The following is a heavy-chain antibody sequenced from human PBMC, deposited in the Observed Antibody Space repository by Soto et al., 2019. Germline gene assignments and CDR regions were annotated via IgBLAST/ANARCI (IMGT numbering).Heavy chain of an antibody. V-gene: IGHV3-33*01. CDR2: IWYDGSNK. CDR3: ARAVGPFDY. D-gene: IGHD1-26*01. Sequence: QVQLVESGGGVVQPGRSLRLSCAASGFDFSTYGMHWVRQAPGKGLEWMAVIWYDGSNKYYADSVRGRVIISRDNSKNTLFLQLNSLRAEDTAVYYCARAVGPFDYWGQGTLVTVSS. J-gene: IGHJ4*02. CDR1: GFDFSTYG.